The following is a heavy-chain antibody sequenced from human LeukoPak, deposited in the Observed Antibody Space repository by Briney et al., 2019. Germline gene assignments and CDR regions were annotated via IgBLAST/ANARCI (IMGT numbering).Heavy chain of an antibody. J-gene: IGHJ4*02. V-gene: IGHV3-23*01. D-gene: IGHD6-13*01. CDR1: GFTFSRYA. Sequence: PGGSLRLSCAASGFTFSRYAMSWVRQAPGKGLEWVSAISGSGGSTYYADSVKGRFTISRDNSKNTLYLQMNSLRAEDTAVYYCAKLWEGRSWYHDYFDYWGQGTLVTVSS. CDR2: ISGSGGST. CDR3: AKLWEGRSWYHDYFDY.